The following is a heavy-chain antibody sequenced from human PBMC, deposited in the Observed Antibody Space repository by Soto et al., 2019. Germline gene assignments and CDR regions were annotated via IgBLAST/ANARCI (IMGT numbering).Heavy chain of an antibody. J-gene: IGHJ4*02. CDR3: ASSRSGYYPPGY. CDR1: GFTVSSNY. D-gene: IGHD3-22*01. CDR2: IYSGGST. Sequence: GGSLRLSCAASGFTVSSNYMSWVRQAPGKGLEWVSVIYSGGSTYYADSVKGRFTISRDNSKNTLYLQMNSLRAEDTAVYYCASSRSGYYPPGYWGQGTLVTVSS. V-gene: IGHV3-53*01.